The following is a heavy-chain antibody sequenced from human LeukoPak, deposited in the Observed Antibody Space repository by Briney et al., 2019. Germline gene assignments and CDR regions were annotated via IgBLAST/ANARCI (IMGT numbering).Heavy chain of an antibody. CDR3: ARDRFGDLNYFDY. V-gene: IGHV4-4*07. CDR2: IYTSGST. CDR1: GGSISRYF. J-gene: IGHJ4*02. D-gene: IGHD3-3*01. Sequence: SETLSLTCTVSGGSISRYFWSWIRQPAGKGLEWIGRIYTSGSTNYNPSLKSRVTISADKSTNQFSLKLSSVTAADTAVYYCARDRFGDLNYFDYWGQGTLVTVSS.